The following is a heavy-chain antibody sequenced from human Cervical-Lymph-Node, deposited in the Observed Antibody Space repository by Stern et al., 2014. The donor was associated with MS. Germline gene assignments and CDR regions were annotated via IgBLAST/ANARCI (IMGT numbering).Heavy chain of an antibody. CDR3: ASGLYSTSSPVP. Sequence: VQLVQSGSELKKPGGSVKVSCTASGYTFTSYAMNWVRQAPGQGLAWMGWINTYTGNPTYAQGFTGRFIFSLDPSVSTAYLQISSIKVEDTAVYYCASGLYSTSSPVPWGQGTLVTVSS. V-gene: IGHV7-4-1*02. J-gene: IGHJ4*02. CDR2: INTYTGNP. D-gene: IGHD6-6*01. CDR1: GYTFTSYA.